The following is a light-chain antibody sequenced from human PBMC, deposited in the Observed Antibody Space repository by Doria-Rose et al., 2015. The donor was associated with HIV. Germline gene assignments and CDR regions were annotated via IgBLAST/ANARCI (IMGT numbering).Light chain of an antibody. CDR2: EDN. V-gene: IGLV6-57*02. CDR3: QAYDSSNHVV. Sequence: HSVSPSPGRTVTLSCTGSCGSFASNFVQWYQPRPGSAPNTVSYEDNQRPSGVFDRFSGSIDSSSHSVSLTISGLKAGDEADYEGQAYDSSNHVVFGGGTKLTVL. CDR1: CGSFASNF. J-gene: IGLJ2*01.